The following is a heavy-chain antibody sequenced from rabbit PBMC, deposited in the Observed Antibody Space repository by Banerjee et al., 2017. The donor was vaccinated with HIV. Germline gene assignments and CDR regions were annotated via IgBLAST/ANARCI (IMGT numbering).Heavy chain of an antibody. J-gene: IGHJ6*01. CDR2: IYTSSGST. CDR1: GIDLSSRYL. CDR3: ARGDSGYGYATDL. V-gene: IGHV1S45*01. Sequence: QEQLEESGGDLVKPGASLTLTCKASGIDLSSRYLMCWVRQAPGKGLEWIACIYTSSGSTYYASWVNGRFSISKTSSTTVSLQMTSLTAADTATYFCARGDSGYGYATDLWGPGTLVTVS. D-gene: IGHD6-1*01.